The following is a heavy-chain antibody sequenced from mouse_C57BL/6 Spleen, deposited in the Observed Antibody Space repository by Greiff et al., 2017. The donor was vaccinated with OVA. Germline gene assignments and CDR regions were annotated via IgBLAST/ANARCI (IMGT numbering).Heavy chain of an antibody. Sequence: QVQLQQPGAELVRPGSSVKLSCKASGYTFTSYWMDWVKQRPGQGLEWIGNIYPSDSETHYNQKFKDKATLTVDKSSSTAYMQLSSLTSEDSAVYYCARRGYSYYFDYWGQGTTLTGSS. J-gene: IGHJ2*01. D-gene: IGHD2-14*01. V-gene: IGHV1-61*01. CDR2: IYPSDSET. CDR3: ARRGYSYYFDY. CDR1: GYTFTSYW.